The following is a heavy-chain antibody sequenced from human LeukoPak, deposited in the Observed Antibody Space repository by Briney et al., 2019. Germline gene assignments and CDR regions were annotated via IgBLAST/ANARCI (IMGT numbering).Heavy chain of an antibody. D-gene: IGHD3-10*02. V-gene: IGHV3-48*04. CDR1: GFTFSSYM. J-gene: IGHJ6*04. CDR2: ISSSGSTI. CDR3: AELGITMIGGV. Sequence: GGSLRLSCAASGFTFSSYMMNWVRQAPGKGLEWVSYISSSGSTIYYADSVKGRSTISRDNAKNSLYLQMNSLRAEDTAVYYCAELGITMIGGVWGKGTTVTISS.